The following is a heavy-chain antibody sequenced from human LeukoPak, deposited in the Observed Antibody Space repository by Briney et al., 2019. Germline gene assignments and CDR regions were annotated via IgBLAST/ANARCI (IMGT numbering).Heavy chain of an antibody. CDR1: GFILCANF. J-gene: IGHJ4*02. D-gene: IGHD3-10*01. CDR3: PRDLSAYIYGFGGDC. Sequence: RGSPRLSPEASGFILCANFMNSVPQAPRKRLEWVSVIYGVPTTSCAASVKGRFTVSSAPSKTTLYLQMARLRVEETTVYYCPRDLSAYIYGFGGDCWGQETRVIVSS. CDR2: IYGVPTT. V-gene: IGHV3-66*01.